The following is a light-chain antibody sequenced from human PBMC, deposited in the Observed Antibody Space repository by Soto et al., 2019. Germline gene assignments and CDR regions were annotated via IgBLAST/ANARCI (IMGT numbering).Light chain of an antibody. Sequence: EIVMTQSPATLSVSPGERATLSCRASQSIGSNLAWYQQKPGQAPRLLIYGASTRATDIPARFSGSGSGTEFALTISSLQSEDFAVYYCQQYNNWQTFGQGTKLDIK. CDR1: QSIGSN. CDR2: GAS. CDR3: QQYNNWQT. V-gene: IGKV3D-15*01. J-gene: IGKJ2*01.